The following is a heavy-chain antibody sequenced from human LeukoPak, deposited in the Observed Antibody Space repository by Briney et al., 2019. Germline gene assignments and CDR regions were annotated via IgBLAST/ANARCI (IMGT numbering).Heavy chain of an antibody. V-gene: IGHV1-8*01. J-gene: IGHJ4*02. CDR2: MNPNSGNT. CDR1: GYTFTSYD. CDR3: ARGPQFGATLFDY. Sequence: ASVKVSCKASGYTFTSYDINLVREATGQGPEWVGWMNPNSGNTSYAQKFQGRVTMTRDTSTSTVYMELSSLRSEDTAVYYCARGPQFGATLFDYWGQGTLVTVSS. D-gene: IGHD3-10*01.